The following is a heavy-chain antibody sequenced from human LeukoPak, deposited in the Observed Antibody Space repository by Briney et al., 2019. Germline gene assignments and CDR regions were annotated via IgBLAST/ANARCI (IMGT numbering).Heavy chain of an antibody. CDR1: GYTFTSYY. Sequence: ASVKVSCKASGYTFTSYYMHWVRQAPGQGLEWMGIINPSGGSTSYAQKFQGRVTMTRDMSTSTVYMELSSLRSEDTAVYYCARDTGARFRFDYWGQGTLVTVSS. V-gene: IGHV1-46*01. CDR3: ARDTGARFRFDY. CDR2: INPSGGST. J-gene: IGHJ4*02. D-gene: IGHD1-14*01.